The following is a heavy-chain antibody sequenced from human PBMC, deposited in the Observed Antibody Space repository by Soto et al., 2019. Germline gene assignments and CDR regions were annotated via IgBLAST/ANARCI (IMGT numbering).Heavy chain of an antibody. CDR3: ERHTSIEASKFVIYYGMDV. CDR2: ISSSGSTI. J-gene: IGHJ6*02. CDR1: GFTFSSYE. Sequence: GGSLRLSCAASGFTFSSYEMNWVRQAPGKGLEWVSYISSSGSTIYYADSVKGRFTISRDNAKNSLYLQMNSLRAEDTAVYYCERHTSIEASKFVIYYGMDVWGQGATVTVSS. V-gene: IGHV3-48*03. D-gene: IGHD6-6*01.